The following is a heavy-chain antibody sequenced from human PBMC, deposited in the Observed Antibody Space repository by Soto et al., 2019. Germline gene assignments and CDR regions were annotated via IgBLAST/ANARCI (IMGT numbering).Heavy chain of an antibody. J-gene: IGHJ4*02. V-gene: IGHV3-21*01. CDR2: ISSTSDYI. D-gene: IGHD7-27*01. Sequence: EVQLVESGGGLVKPGGSLRLSCAASGFTFSTHSMNWVGQAPGKGLEWVSPISSTSDYIYYADSVKGRFTISRENAKNSLFLQMDSLRAEDTAVYYCVRDAVAATGSMGYWGQGTLVTVSS. CDR3: VRDAVAATGSMGY. CDR1: GFTFSTHS.